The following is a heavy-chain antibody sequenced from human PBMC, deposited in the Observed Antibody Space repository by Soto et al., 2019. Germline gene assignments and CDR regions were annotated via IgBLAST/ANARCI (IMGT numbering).Heavy chain of an antibody. CDR2: IYSGGST. J-gene: IGHJ3*02. CDR1: GFTVSSNY. D-gene: IGHD6-13*01. Sequence: EVQLVESGGGLVQPGGSLRLSCAASGFTVSSNYMRWVRQAPGKGLERVSVIYSGGSTYYADSVKGRFTISRDNSKNTLYLQMNSLRAEDTAVYYCAREQSHDPEQQLYAFDIWGQGTMVTVSS. V-gene: IGHV3-66*01. CDR3: AREQSHDPEQQLYAFDI.